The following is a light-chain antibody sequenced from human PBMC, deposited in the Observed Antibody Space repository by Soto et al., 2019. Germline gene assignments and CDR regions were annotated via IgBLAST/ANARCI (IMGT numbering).Light chain of an antibody. V-gene: IGKV1-39*01. CDR2: VAS. Sequence: DIQMTQSPSSLSASVVDRVTITCRASQSISNSLNWYQQKPGKAPKLLIYVASSLRSGAPSRFSGSGSGTDFTLTISRLEPEDFALYYCQHYVERSPITFGQGTRLEIK. CDR1: QSISNS. J-gene: IGKJ5*01. CDR3: QHYVERSPIT.